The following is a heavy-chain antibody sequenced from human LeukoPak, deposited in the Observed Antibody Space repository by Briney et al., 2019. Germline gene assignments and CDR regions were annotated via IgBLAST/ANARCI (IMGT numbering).Heavy chain of an antibody. CDR1: GFTFSSYW. D-gene: IGHD6-19*01. J-gene: IGHJ2*01. V-gene: IGHV3-74*01. Sequence: GGSLRVSCAASGFTFSSYWMHWVRQAPGKGLVWVSRINSDGSSTSYADSVKGRFTISRDNAKNTLYLQMNSLRAEDTAVYYCARGASGSSGWRYWYFDLWGRGTLVTVSS. CDR3: ARGASGSSGWRYWYFDL. CDR2: INSDGSST.